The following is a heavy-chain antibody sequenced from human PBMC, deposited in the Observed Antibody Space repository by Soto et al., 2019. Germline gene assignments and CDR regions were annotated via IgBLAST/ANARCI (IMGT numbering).Heavy chain of an antibody. CDR1: GFTFSSYA. D-gene: IGHD1-1*01. Sequence: GGSLRLSCAASGFTFSSYAMSWVPQAPGKGLEWVSSISGSGGGTYYADSVKGRFTFSRDNSKNTLYLQMNSLRAEDTAVYYCAKFGMATTKRSPPYYIDYWGQGALVTVSS. V-gene: IGHV3-23*01. CDR3: AKFGMATTKRSPPYYIDY. J-gene: IGHJ4*02. CDR2: ISGSGGGT.